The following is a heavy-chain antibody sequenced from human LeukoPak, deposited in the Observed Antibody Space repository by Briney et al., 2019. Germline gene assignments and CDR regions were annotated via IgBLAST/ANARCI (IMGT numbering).Heavy chain of an antibody. D-gene: IGHD5-18*01. CDR2: ISYDGSNK. CDR1: GFTFSSYA. V-gene: IGHV3-30*04. CDR3: ARDPYSYGRYYFDY. Sequence: GGSLRLSCAASGFTFSSYAMHRVRQAPGKGLEWVAVISYDGSNKYYADSVKGRFTISRDNSKNTPYLQMNSLRAEDTAVYYCARDPYSYGRYYFDYWGQGTLVTVSS. J-gene: IGHJ4*02.